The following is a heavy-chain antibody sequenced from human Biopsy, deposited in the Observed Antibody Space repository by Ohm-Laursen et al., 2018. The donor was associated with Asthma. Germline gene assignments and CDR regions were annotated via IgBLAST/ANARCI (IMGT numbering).Heavy chain of an antibody. V-gene: IGHV3-23*01. D-gene: IGHD2-15*01. Sequence: SLRLSCAASGFTFSNCVMSWVRQAPGKGLEWVSSITGSGGFTYYADSVKGRFTISRDKSDNTLYLQMNSLTTEDTAVYYCAGFCSGGNCPDHWGQGTLVTVSS. CDR1: GFTFSNCV. CDR3: AGFCSGGNCPDH. CDR2: ITGSGGFT. J-gene: IGHJ4*02.